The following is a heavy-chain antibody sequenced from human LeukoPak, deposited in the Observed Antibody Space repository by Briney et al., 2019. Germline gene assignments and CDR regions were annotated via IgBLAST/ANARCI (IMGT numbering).Heavy chain of an antibody. CDR2: INPNNGDK. CDR1: GYTFTGYY. V-gene: IGHV1-2*02. D-gene: IGHD2-8*01. Sequence: ASMKVSCRASGYTFTGYYIHWVRQAPGQGLEWMGWINPNNGDKNYALKFHGRVSMTRDTSISTAYMELSSLRSDDTAVYYCARDPYCSNGGCYTGYFYYGMDVWGQGTTVTVSS. J-gene: IGHJ6*02. CDR3: ARDPYCSNGGCYTGYFYYGMDV.